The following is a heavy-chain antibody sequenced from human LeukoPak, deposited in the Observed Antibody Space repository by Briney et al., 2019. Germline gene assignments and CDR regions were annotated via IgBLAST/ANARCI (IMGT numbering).Heavy chain of an antibody. CDR2: IYYSGST. J-gene: IGHJ5*02. D-gene: IGHD1-1*01. V-gene: IGHV4-59*01. CDR3: AGIQLERRWFDP. CDR1: GVSISSYY. Sequence: AETLSLTCTVSGVSISSYYWSWIRQAPGKGLEWIWYIYYSGSTNYNPSLKSRVTISVDTSTNQFSLKLSSVTAADTAVYYCAGIQLERRWFDPWGQGTLVTVSS.